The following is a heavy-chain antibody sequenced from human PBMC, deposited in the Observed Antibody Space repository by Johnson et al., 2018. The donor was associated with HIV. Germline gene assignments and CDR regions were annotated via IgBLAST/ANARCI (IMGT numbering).Heavy chain of an antibody. CDR2: IGWNGLTI. CDR1: GFTFDDYA. J-gene: IGHJ3*02. D-gene: IGHD2-15*01. CDR3: ARDDGGGGDAFDI. V-gene: IGHV3-9*01. Sequence: LLVESGGGFVHPGGSLRLSCAASGFTFDDYAMHWVRQGPGKGLEWVAGIGWNGLTIGYVDSVKGRFTISRDNAKNSLYLQMKSLRAEDTAVYYCARDDGGGGDAFDIWGQGTMVTVSS.